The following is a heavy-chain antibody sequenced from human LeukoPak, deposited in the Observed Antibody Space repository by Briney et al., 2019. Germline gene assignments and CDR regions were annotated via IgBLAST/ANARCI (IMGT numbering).Heavy chain of an antibody. CDR3: PRDRDSSGHYSD. J-gene: IGHJ4*02. Sequence: PGGSLRLSCAASGFTFSSYSMNWVRQAPGKGLEWVSSISSSSSYIYYADSVKGRFTISRDNAKNSLYLQMNSLRAEDTAVYYCPRDRDSSGHYSDWGQGTLVTVSS. CDR1: GFTFSSYS. V-gene: IGHV3-21*01. D-gene: IGHD3-22*01. CDR2: ISSSSSYI.